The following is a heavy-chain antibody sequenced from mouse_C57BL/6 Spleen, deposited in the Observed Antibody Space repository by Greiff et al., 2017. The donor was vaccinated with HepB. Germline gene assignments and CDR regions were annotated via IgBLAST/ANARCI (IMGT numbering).Heavy chain of an antibody. CDR1: GYTFTSYW. Sequence: VQLQQSGAELAKPGASVKLSCKASGYTFTSYWMHWVKQRPGQGLEWIGYINPSSGYTKYNQKFKDKATLTADKSSSTAYMQLSSLTSEDSAVYYCASSEDDGYVAMDYWGQGTSVTVSS. CDR2: INPSSGYT. D-gene: IGHD2-3*01. V-gene: IGHV1-7*01. J-gene: IGHJ4*01. CDR3: ASSEDDGYVAMDY.